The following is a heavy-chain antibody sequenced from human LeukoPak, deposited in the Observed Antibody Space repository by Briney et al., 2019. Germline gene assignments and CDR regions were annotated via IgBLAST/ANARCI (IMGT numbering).Heavy chain of an antibody. CDR1: GFTFSSYW. CDR2: ISGSGGST. CDR3: AKEADSGYDSFDY. V-gene: IGHV3-23*01. D-gene: IGHD5-12*01. Sequence: GGSLRLSCAASGFTFSSYWMHWVRQPPGKGLEWVSAISGSGGSTYYADSVKGRFTISRDNSKNTLYLQMNSLRAEDTAVYYCAKEADSGYDSFDYWGQGTLVTVSS. J-gene: IGHJ4*02.